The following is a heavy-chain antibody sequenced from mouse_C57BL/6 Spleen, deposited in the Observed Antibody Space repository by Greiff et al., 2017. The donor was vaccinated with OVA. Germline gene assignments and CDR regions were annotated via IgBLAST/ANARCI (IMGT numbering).Heavy chain of an antibody. J-gene: IGHJ4*01. V-gene: IGHV1-42*01. Sequence: VQLQQSGPELVKPGASVKISCKASGYSFTGYYMNWVKQSPEKSLEWIGEINPSTGGTTYNQKFKAKATLTVDKSSSTAYMQLKSLTSEDSAVYYCASYYLAMDYWGQGTSVTVSS. CDR3: ASYYLAMDY. D-gene: IGHD2-1*01. CDR1: GYSFTGYY. CDR2: INPSTGGT.